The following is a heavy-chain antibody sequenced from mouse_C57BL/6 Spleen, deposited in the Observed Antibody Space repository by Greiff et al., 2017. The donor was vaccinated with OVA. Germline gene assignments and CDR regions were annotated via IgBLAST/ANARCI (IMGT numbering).Heavy chain of an antibody. CDR3: ARSYYYGSSWFAY. CDR1: GYAFSSYW. V-gene: IGHV1-80*01. Sequence: QVQLKQSGAELVKPGASVKISCKASGYAFSSYWMNWVKQRPGKGLEWIGQIYPGDGDTNYNGKFKGKATLTADKSSSTAYMQLSSLTSEDSAVYFCARSYYYGSSWFAYWGQGTLVTVSA. D-gene: IGHD1-1*01. J-gene: IGHJ3*01. CDR2: IYPGDGDT.